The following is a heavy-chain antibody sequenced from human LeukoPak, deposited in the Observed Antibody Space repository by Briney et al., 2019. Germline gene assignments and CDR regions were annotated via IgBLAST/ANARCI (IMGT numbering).Heavy chain of an antibody. Sequence: PGGSLRLSCAASGFTFSSYWMSWVRQAPGKGLECVANIKQDGSEKYYVDSVKGRFTISRDNAKNSLYLQMNSLRAEDTAVYYCARVGAFRAFDIWGQGTMVTVSS. D-gene: IGHD3-16*01. CDR1: GFTFSSYW. V-gene: IGHV3-7*01. CDR3: ARVGAFRAFDI. CDR2: IKQDGSEK. J-gene: IGHJ3*02.